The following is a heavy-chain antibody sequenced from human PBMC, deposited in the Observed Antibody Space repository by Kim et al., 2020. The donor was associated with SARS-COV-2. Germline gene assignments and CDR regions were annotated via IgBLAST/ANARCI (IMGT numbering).Heavy chain of an antibody. Sequence: GGSLRLSCAASGFTFSSYAMSWVRQAPGKGLEWVSAISGSGGSTYYADSVKGRFTISRDNSKNTLYLQMNSLRAEDTAVYYCAKGGDYSGSYYCFDYWGQGTLVTVSS. CDR2: ISGSGGST. J-gene: IGHJ4*02. V-gene: IGHV3-23*01. D-gene: IGHD1-26*01. CDR3: AKGGDYSGSYYCFDY. CDR1: GFTFSSYA.